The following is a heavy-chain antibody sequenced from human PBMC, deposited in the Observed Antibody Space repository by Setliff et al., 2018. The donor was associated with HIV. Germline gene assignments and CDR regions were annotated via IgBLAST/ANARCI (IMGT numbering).Heavy chain of an antibody. CDR2: IWYDGSNK. V-gene: IGHV3-33*06. CDR1: GFTFSSYG. J-gene: IGHJ6*03. Sequence: LSLTCAASGFTFSSYGMHWVRQAPGKGLEWVAVIWYDGSNKHYADSVKGRLTISRDNSKNTLYLQMSSLRVDDTAVYYCVKEAYSNTWNYYYYYIDVWGKGTTVTVSS. CDR3: VKEAYSNTWNYYYYYIDV. D-gene: IGHD6-13*01.